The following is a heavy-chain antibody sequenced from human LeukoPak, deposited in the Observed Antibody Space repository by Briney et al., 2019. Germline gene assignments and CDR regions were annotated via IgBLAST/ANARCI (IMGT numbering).Heavy chain of an antibody. V-gene: IGHV5-51*01. CDR2: IYPGDSDT. CDR1: GYSFTNYY. Sequence: GESLKISCKGSGYSFTNYYIAWVRQMPGKGLAWMGIIYPGDSDTRYSPSFQGQVTISADKSISTASLQWSSLKASDTAIYYCARRRLYGSGNYDYWGQGTLVTISS. D-gene: IGHD3-10*01. J-gene: IGHJ4*02. CDR3: ARRRLYGSGNYDY.